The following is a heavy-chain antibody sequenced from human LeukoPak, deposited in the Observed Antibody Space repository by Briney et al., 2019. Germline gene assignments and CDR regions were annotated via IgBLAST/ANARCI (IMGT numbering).Heavy chain of an antibody. V-gene: IGHV1-24*01. CDR1: GYTLTELS. Sequence: ASVKVSCKVSGYTLTELSMHWVRQAPGKGLEWMGGFDPEDGETIYAQKFQGRVTMTEDTSTDTAYMELSSLRSEDTAVYYCATYYYDSSGYGNWGQGTLVTVSS. D-gene: IGHD3-22*01. CDR2: FDPEDGET. J-gene: IGHJ4*02. CDR3: ATYYYDSSGYGN.